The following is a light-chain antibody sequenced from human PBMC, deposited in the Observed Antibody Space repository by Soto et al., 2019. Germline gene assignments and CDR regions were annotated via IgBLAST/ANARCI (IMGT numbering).Light chain of an antibody. Sequence: EIVMTQSPATLSVSPGERATLSCRASQSVSSYLAWFQQQPGQAPTLLIYGASTRATGIPARFSGSGSGTEFTLTISSLQSEDIGVYYCQQYDRWPRTFGQGTRWIS. CDR3: QQYDRWPRT. V-gene: IGKV3-15*01. CDR1: QSVSSY. CDR2: GAS. J-gene: IGKJ1*01.